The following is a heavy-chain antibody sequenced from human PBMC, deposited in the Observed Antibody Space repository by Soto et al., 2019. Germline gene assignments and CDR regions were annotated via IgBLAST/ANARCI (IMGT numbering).Heavy chain of an antibody. CDR2: ISSSGSTI. Sequence: GGSLRLSCAASGFTFSSYEMNWVRQAPGKGLEWVSYISSSGSTIYYADSVKGRFTISRDNAKNSLYLQMNSLRAEDTAVYYCARDLYDFLSGYYPASGMDVWGQGTTVTVSS. CDR3: ARDLYDFLSGYYPASGMDV. D-gene: IGHD3-3*01. CDR1: GFTFSSYE. J-gene: IGHJ6*02. V-gene: IGHV3-48*03.